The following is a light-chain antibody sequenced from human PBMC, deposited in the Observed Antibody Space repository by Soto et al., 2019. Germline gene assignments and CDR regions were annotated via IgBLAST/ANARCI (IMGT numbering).Light chain of an antibody. V-gene: IGLV2-8*01. J-gene: IGLJ2*01. Sequence: QSALTQPPSASGSPGQSVTISCTGTSSDVGGYNFVSWYQRHPGKAPKLLIYEVSRRPSGVPDRFSGSKSGNMASLTVSGLQAEDEADYYCSSYAGNMGKFLLFGGGTKLTVL. CDR1: SSDVGGYNF. CDR3: SSYAGNMGKFLL. CDR2: EVS.